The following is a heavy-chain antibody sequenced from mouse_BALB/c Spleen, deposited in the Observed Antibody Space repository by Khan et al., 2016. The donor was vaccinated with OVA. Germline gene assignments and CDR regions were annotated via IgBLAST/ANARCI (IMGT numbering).Heavy chain of an antibody. Sequence: EVELVESGGDLVKPGGSLKLSCAASGFTFSSYSMSWVRQTPDKRLEWVASISSGGDYTYYPDIVKGRFTISRVNAKNPLSLQLSCLKSEDKAMYYWASHLTGSVAYWGQGTLGTVSA. J-gene: IGHJ3*01. V-gene: IGHV5-6*01. CDR1: GFTFSSYS. D-gene: IGHD4-1*01. CDR2: ISSGGDYT. CDR3: ASHLTGSVAY.